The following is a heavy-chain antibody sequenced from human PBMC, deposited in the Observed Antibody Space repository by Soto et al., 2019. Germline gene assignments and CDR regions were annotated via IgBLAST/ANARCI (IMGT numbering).Heavy chain of an antibody. CDR2: IYYSGST. CDR3: LRANYFERSGPFAY. CDR1: GGSLSSGAYY. D-gene: IGHD3-22*01. Sequence: PSETLSLTCTVSGGSLSSGAYYWSWIRQHPGKGLEWIGYIYYSGSTYYNPSLESRVTLSVDTSTKQFSLKVSSVTAADTAVYYCLRANYFERSGPFAYWGPGTLVPISS. J-gene: IGHJ4*02. V-gene: IGHV4-31*03.